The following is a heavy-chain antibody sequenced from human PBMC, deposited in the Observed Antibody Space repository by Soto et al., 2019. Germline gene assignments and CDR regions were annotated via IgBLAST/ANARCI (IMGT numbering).Heavy chain of an antibody. J-gene: IGHJ4*02. CDR2: IYYNGHA. D-gene: IGHD2-15*01. V-gene: IGHV4-39*01. CDR1: GGSINTNNYY. Sequence: KSSETLSLACSVSGGSINTNNYYWGWIRQSPGQGLEWIGSIYYNGHANYSPSLKGRVTISQDTSKNQFFLTLTSMTAADTATYYCAPLMVAATRHVDIHYWGRGTLVTVSS. CDR3: APLMVAATRHVDIHY.